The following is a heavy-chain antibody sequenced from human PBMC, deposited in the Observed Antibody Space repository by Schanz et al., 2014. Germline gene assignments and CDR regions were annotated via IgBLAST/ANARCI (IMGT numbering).Heavy chain of an antibody. CDR1: GFTFSDSF. CDR2: ISGSGNTK. D-gene: IGHD7-27*01. Sequence: QVLLVESGGGLVKPGGSLRLSCSASGFTFSDSFMSWIRQTPGKGLEWVSAISGSGNTKHYADSVKGRFTISRDNAKNSLYLEMTSLRGEDTAVYYCARENLNWEAFDIWGQGTVVTVSS. J-gene: IGHJ3*02. V-gene: IGHV3-11*01. CDR3: ARENLNWEAFDI.